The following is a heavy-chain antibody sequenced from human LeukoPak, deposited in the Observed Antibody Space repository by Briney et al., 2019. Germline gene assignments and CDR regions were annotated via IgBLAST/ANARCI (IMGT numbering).Heavy chain of an antibody. V-gene: IGHV4-34*01. CDR3: ARVSVYGDHFDY. CDR1: GRSFSGYY. Sequence: SETLSLTCAVYGRSFSGYYWSWIRQPPGKGLEWIGEINHSGSTNYNPSLKSRVTISVDTSKNQFSLKLSSVTAADTAVYYCARVSVYGDHFDYWGQGTLVTVSS. CDR2: INHSGST. D-gene: IGHD5/OR15-5a*01. J-gene: IGHJ4*02.